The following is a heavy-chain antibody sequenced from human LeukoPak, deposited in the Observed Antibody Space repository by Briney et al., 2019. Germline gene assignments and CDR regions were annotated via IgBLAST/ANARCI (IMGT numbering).Heavy chain of an antibody. D-gene: IGHD6-13*01. V-gene: IGHV1-18*01. CDR3: ARAHAAVGWAAVFDI. Sequence: ASVTVSCTASVYMFTAYGITWVRQAPGQGLGWMGWISAFNGRTNFSQNLQGRLTMATDTTTNTAYMELRHLRSDDPAVYSCARAHAAVGWAAVFDIWGQGTMVTVSS. CDR1: VYMFTAYG. J-gene: IGHJ3*02. CDR2: ISAFNGRT.